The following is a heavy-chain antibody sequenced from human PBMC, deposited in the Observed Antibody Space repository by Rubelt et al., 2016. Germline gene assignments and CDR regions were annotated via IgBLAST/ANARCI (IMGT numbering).Heavy chain of an antibody. Sequence: QVQLQESGPGLVKPSETLSLTCTVSGGSISSSNWWSWVRQPPGKGLEWIGEIYHSGSTNYNPSLKGRVNISVDKSKNQFSLKLSSVTAADTAVYYRATLWAAGGTIAKYWGQGTQVTVSS. V-gene: IGHV4-4*02. CDR3: ATLWAAGGTIAKY. J-gene: IGHJ4*02. CDR1: GGSISSSNW. CDR2: IYHSGST. D-gene: IGHD6-13*01.